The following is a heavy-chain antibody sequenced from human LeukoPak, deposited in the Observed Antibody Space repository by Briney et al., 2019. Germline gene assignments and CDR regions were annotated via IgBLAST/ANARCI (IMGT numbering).Heavy chain of an antibody. CDR2: ISYDGSNK. D-gene: IGHD6-19*01. CDR3: ALIAVAGTVFDY. V-gene: IGHV3-30*04. J-gene: IGHJ4*02. Sequence: PGGSLRLSCAASGFTFSSYAMHWVRQAPGKGLEWVAVISYDGSNKYYADSVKGRFTISRDNSKNTLYLQMNSLRAEDTAVYYCALIAVAGTVFDYWGQGTLVTVSS. CDR1: GFTFSSYA.